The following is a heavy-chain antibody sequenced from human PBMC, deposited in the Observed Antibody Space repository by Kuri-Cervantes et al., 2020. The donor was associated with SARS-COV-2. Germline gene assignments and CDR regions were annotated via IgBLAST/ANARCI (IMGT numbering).Heavy chain of an antibody. CDR3: AGDHLLVTADY. Sequence: GESLKISCAASGFTFSSYSMNWVRQAPGKGLEWVSSISSSSSYIYYADSVKGRFTISRDNAKNSLYLQMNSLRAEDTAVYYCAGDHLLVTADYWGQGTLVTVSS. CDR2: ISSSSSYI. V-gene: IGHV3-21*01. CDR1: GFTFSSYS. J-gene: IGHJ4*02. D-gene: IGHD3-9*01.